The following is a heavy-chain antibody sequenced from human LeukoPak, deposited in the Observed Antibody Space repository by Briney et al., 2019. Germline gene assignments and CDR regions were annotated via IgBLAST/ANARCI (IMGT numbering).Heavy chain of an antibody. Sequence: GASVKVSCKASGYTFTGYYMHWVRQAPGQGLQWMGWINPNSGGTNYAQEFEGRVTMTRDTSISTAYMELRSLRSDDTAVYYCARGEEGMIWGQGTLVTVSS. D-gene: IGHD3-16*01. CDR2: INPNSGGT. V-gene: IGHV1-2*02. CDR3: ARGEEGMI. J-gene: IGHJ4*02. CDR1: GYTFTGYY.